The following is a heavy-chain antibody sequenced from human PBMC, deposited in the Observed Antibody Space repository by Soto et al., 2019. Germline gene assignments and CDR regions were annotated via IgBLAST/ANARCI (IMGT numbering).Heavy chain of an antibody. CDR1: GLTLGSRA. CDR3: SRGSTDSYPWSRIFDF. J-gene: IGHJ4*02. CDR2: ITDTGGDA. Sequence: GGPLRLSCVASGLTLGSRAMSWVRQAPGEGLQWVSTITDTGGDAKYADSVRGRFVISRDNSKKTLYLQMTSSTAEDSAMYYCSRGSTDSYPWSRIFDFWGRGTLVTVSS. V-gene: IGHV3-23*01. D-gene: IGHD3-3*01.